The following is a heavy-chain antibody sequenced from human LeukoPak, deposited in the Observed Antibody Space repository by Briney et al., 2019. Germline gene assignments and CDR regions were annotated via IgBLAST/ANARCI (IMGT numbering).Heavy chain of an antibody. CDR3: AKFTRNVLLWFGGLDGYFDY. CDR1: GFTFSSYA. Sequence: GGSLRLSCAASGFTFSSYAMSWVRQAPGKGLEWVSAISGSGGSTYYADSVKGRFTISRDNSKNTLYLQMNSLRAEDTAVYYCAKFTRNVLLWFGGLDGYFDYWGQGTLVTVS. D-gene: IGHD3-10*01. J-gene: IGHJ4*02. CDR2: ISGSGGST. V-gene: IGHV3-23*01.